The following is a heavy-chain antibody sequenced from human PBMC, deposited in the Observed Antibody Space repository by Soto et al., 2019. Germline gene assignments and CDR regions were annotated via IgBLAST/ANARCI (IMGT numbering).Heavy chain of an antibody. Sequence: PAETLSXPXTVSGGSISSSSYYWGWIRQTPGRGLEWIGSIYYSGSTSYNPSLKSRVTISVDTSKNQFSLKLSSVTAADTAVYYCARPHYACSGGSCYLGKYGMDVWGQGTTVTVSS. V-gene: IGHV4-39*01. CDR3: ARPHYACSGGSCYLGKYGMDV. D-gene: IGHD2-15*01. CDR1: GGSISSSSYY. J-gene: IGHJ6*02. CDR2: IYYSGST.